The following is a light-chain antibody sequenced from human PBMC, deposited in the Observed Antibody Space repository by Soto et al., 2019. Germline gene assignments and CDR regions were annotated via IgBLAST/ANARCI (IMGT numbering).Light chain of an antibody. CDR3: QQSYSTIT. Sequence: IQLTQSPSSLSASVGDRVTITCRASQGIGSYLAWYQQKPGEAPKLLIFAASTLQSGVPSRFSGSGSGTDFTLTISSLQPEDFATYYCQQSYSTITFGPGTKVDIK. CDR1: QGIGSY. J-gene: IGKJ3*01. CDR2: AAS. V-gene: IGKV1-39*01.